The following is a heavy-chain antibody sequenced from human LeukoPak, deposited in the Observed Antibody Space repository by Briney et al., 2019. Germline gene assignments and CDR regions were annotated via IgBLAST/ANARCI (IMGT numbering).Heavy chain of an antibody. D-gene: IGHD2-2*01. V-gene: IGHV1-18*01. CDR3: ARGKVEDIVVVPAADY. J-gene: IGHJ4*02. CDR2: ISAYNGNT. CDR1: GYTFTSYG. Sequence: ASVKVSCKASGYTFTSYGISWVRQAPGQGLEWMGWISAYNGNTNYAQKLQGRVTMTTDTSTSTAYMELRSLRSDDTAVYYCARGKVEDIVVVPAADYWGQGTLVTVSS.